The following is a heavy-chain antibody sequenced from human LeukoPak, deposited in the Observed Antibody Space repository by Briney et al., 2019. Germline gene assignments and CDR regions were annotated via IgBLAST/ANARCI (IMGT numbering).Heavy chain of an antibody. CDR3: ARESSSGYFDY. CDR1: GYTFTGYY. Sequence: RASVKVSCKASGYTFTGYYMHWVRPAPGQGLEWMGWINPNSGGTNYAQKFQGRVTMTRDTSISTAYMELSRLRSDDTAVYYCARESSSGYFDYWGQGTLVTVSS. V-gene: IGHV1-2*02. D-gene: IGHD3-22*01. CDR2: INPNSGGT. J-gene: IGHJ4*02.